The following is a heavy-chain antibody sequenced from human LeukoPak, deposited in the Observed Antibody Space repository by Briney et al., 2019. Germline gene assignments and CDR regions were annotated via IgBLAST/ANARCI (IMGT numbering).Heavy chain of an antibody. D-gene: IGHD3-10*01. V-gene: IGHV1-46*01. Sequence: ASVKVSCKASGYTFTYYYLHWVRQAPGLGLEWMGVINPSGGYTEYAQRFQGRVTMTRDTSTSTVYMEMSSLRSEDTAVYYCARLGSGTGRGYFDYWGQGTLVTVSS. CDR2: INPSGGYT. CDR1: GYTFTYYY. CDR3: ARLGSGTGRGYFDY. J-gene: IGHJ4*02.